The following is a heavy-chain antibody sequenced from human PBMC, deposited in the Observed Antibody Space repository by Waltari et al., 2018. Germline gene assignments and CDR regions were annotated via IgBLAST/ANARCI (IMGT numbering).Heavy chain of an antibody. CDR3: VRSATTVVSPDY. CDR2: INPSGGST. J-gene: IGHJ4*02. Sequence: QVQLVQSGAEVKKPGASVKVSFKASGYTFSNFYMHWVRQAPGQGLEWTGIINPSGGSTSYEQKFQGRVTMTRDTSTSTVYMELSSLRSEDTAVYYCVRSATTVVSPDYWGQGTLVTVSS. CDR1: GYTFSNFY. V-gene: IGHV1-46*01. D-gene: IGHD4-17*01.